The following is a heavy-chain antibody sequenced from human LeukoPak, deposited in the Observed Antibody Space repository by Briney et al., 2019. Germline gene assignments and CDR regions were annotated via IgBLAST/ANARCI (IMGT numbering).Heavy chain of an antibody. D-gene: IGHD5-12*01. CDR1: GFTFSSYA. Sequence: PGGSLRLSCAASGFTFSSYAMHWACQAPGKGLEWVAVISYDGSNKYYADSVKGRFTISRDNSKNTLYLQMNSLRAEDTAVYYCARSVANLDYWGQGTLVTVSS. CDR2: ISYDGSNK. CDR3: ARSVANLDY. V-gene: IGHV3-30-3*01. J-gene: IGHJ4*02.